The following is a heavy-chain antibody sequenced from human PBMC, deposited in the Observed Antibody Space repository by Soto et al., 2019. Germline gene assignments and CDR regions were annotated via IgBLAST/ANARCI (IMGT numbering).Heavy chain of an antibody. CDR3: ARHRRVGKLPAANYFAS. Sequence: PSETLSLTCTVSGGSISSSSDYWGWIRQPPGKGLEWIGSIYYSGSTYYNPSLKSRVTISVDTSKNQFCLKLSSVTAADTAVYYCARHRRVGKLPAANYFASWGQGTLVTVSS. V-gene: IGHV4-39*01. CDR2: IYYSGST. J-gene: IGHJ4*02. D-gene: IGHD3-10*01. CDR1: GGSISSSSDY.